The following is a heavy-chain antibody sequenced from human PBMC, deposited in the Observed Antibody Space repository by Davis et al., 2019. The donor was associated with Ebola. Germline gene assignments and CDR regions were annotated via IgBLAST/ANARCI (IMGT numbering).Heavy chain of an antibody. D-gene: IGHD5-24*01. CDR2: IIPILGIA. Sequence: SVKVSCKASGGTFSSYAISWVRQAPGQGLEWMGRIIPILGIANYAQKFQGRVTITADKSTSTAYMELSSLRSEDTAVYYCASSRDGYNSRFDYWGQGTLVTVSS. J-gene: IGHJ4*02. V-gene: IGHV1-69*04. CDR3: ASSRDGYNSRFDY. CDR1: GGTFSSYA.